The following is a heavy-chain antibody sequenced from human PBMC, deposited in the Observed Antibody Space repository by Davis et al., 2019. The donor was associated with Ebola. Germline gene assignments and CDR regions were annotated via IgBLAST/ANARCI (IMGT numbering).Heavy chain of an antibody. J-gene: IGHJ4*02. V-gene: IGHV3-48*02. CDR3: EIAGY. CDR2: ISSSSSTI. CDR1: GFTVSSNY. Sequence: PGGSLRLSCAASGFTVSSNYMTWVRQAPGKGLEWVSYISSSSSTIYYADSVKGRFTISRDNAKNSLYLQMNSLRDEDTAVYYCEIAGYWGQGSLVTVSS.